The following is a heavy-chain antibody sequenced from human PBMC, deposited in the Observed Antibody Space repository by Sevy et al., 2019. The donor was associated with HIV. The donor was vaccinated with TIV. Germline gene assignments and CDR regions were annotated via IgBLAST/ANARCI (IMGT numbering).Heavy chain of an antibody. V-gene: IGHV1-2*02. Sequence: ASVKVSCKASGYSFTGFYIHWMRLAPGQGLEWMGWINPNNGDAKYAQKYQGRVTMTRDTSATTTYMELTSLRSDDTAMYYCVRGYFGSGSYRLLYWGQGAPVTVSS. CDR2: INPNNGDA. D-gene: IGHD3-10*01. J-gene: IGHJ4*02. CDR1: GYSFTGFY. CDR3: VRGYFGSGSYRLLY.